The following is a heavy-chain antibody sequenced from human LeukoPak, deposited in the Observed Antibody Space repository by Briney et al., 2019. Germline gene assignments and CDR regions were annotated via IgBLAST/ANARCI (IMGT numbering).Heavy chain of an antibody. J-gene: IGHJ6*03. CDR3: AKVRSSGWSSYYYYYMDV. D-gene: IGHD6-19*01. CDR1: GFTFSSYA. CDR2: ISSSGGTT. Sequence: GGSLRLSCAASGFTFSSYAMGWVRRAPGKGLEWVSDISSSGGTTYYADSVKGRFTISRDNSKNTLYLQMNSLRAEDTAVYYCAKVRSSGWSSYYYYYMDVWGKGTTVTVSS. V-gene: IGHV3-23*01.